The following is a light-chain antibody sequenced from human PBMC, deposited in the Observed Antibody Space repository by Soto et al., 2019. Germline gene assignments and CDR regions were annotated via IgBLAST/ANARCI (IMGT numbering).Light chain of an antibody. Sequence: DIQMTQSPSTLSASLGDRVTIACRASQSVSRSLAWYQQKPGKAPKLLISDVSDLKSGVPSRFSGSGSGTEFTLTISSLQPDDFATYYCQQYKSYKTFGQGTKVDIK. J-gene: IGKJ1*01. CDR1: QSVSRS. CDR3: QQYKSYKT. CDR2: DVS. V-gene: IGKV1-5*01.